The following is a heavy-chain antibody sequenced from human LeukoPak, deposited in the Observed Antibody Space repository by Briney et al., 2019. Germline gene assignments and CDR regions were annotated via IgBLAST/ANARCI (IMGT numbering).Heavy chain of an antibody. CDR2: IYTSGST. CDR3: ARSGYSGYDSNYFDY. D-gene: IGHD5-12*01. J-gene: IGHJ4*02. V-gene: IGHV4-4*09. Sequence: PSETLSLTCTVSGGSISSYYWSWIRQPPGKGLEWIGYIYTSGSTNYNPSLKSRVTISVDTSKNQFSLKLSSVTAADTAVYYCARSGYSGYDSNYFDYWGQGTLVTVSS. CDR1: GGSISSYY.